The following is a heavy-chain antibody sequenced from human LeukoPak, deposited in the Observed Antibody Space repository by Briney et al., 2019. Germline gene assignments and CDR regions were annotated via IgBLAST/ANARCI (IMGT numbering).Heavy chain of an antibody. CDR2: ITSIGSYM. CDR1: GFTFSSYT. D-gene: IGHD4-17*01. Sequence: PGGSLRLSCAASGFTFSSYTMHWVRQAPGEGLEWVSSITSIGSYMYYADSMKGRFTISRDNAKNSLYLQMNSLRAEDTAVYYCAREVYGVHYFDCWGQGTLVTVSS. V-gene: IGHV3-21*01. J-gene: IGHJ4*02. CDR3: AREVYGVHYFDC.